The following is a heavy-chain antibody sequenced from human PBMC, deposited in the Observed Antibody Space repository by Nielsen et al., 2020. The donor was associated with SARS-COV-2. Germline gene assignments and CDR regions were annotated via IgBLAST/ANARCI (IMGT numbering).Heavy chain of an antibody. CDR2: INAGNGNT. V-gene: IGHV1-3*01. D-gene: IGHD6-19*01. CDR3: ARGIAVAGRWESLH. J-gene: IGHJ1*01. Sequence: ASVKVSCKASGYTFKRNAMNWVRQAPGQGLEWMGWINAGNGNTKYSQKFQGRVTITRDTSASTAYMELSSLRSEDTAVYYCARGIAVAGRWESLHWGQGTLVTISS. CDR1: GYTFKRNA.